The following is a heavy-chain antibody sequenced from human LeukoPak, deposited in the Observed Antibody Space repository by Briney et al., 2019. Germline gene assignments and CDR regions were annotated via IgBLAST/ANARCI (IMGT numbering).Heavy chain of an antibody. Sequence: PSETLSLTCTVSGGSISSYYWSWIRQPAGKGLGWIERIYTSGSTNYNPSLKSRVTMSVDTSKNQFSLKLSSVTAADTAVYYCARAISTYCSSTSCYIRNDAFDIWGQGTMVTVSS. CDR2: IYTSGST. CDR1: GGSISSYY. CDR3: ARAISTYCSSTSCYIRNDAFDI. D-gene: IGHD2-2*02. J-gene: IGHJ3*02. V-gene: IGHV4-4*07.